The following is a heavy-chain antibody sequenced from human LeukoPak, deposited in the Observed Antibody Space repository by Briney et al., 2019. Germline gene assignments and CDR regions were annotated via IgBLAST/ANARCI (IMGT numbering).Heavy chain of an antibody. D-gene: IGHD1-26*01. CDR3: ARGAVGATFDY. V-gene: IGHV1-69*05. Sequence: GASVKVSCKASGGTFSSYAISWVRQAPGQGLEWMGGIIPIFGTANYAQRFQGRVTITTDESTSTAYMELSSLRSEDTAVYYCARGAVGATFDYWGQGTLVTVSS. CDR1: GGTFSSYA. J-gene: IGHJ4*02. CDR2: IIPIFGTA.